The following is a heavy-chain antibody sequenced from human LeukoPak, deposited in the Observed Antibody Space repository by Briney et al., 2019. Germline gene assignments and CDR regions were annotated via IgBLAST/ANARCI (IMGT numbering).Heavy chain of an antibody. J-gene: IGHJ6*03. CDR3: AKNKGQLVPNYCMNV. Sequence: GGSLRLSCTASGFTISSFAMSWVRQAPGKGLELVSTLSSSGVRTYYADSVKGRFTISRDNSLNTVFLQMNSLRGEDTAIYYCAKNKGQLVPNYCMNVWGKGTTVTVSS. CDR2: LSSSGVRT. CDR1: GFTISSFA. V-gene: IGHV3-23*01. D-gene: IGHD6-13*01.